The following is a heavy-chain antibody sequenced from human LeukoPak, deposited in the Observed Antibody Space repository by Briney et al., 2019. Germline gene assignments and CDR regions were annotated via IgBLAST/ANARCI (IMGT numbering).Heavy chain of an antibody. V-gene: IGHV2-70*11. CDR3: ARTCPYYYDSSGYPDY. J-gene: IGHJ4*02. CDR2: IDWDDDK. CDR1: GFSLSTSGMC. Sequence: SGPTLVNPTQTLTLTCTFSGFSLSTSGMCVSWIRQPPGKALEWLARIDWDDDKYYSTSLKTRLTISKDTSKNQVVLTMTNMDPADTATYYCARTCPYYYDSSGYPDYWGQGTLVTVSS. D-gene: IGHD3-22*01.